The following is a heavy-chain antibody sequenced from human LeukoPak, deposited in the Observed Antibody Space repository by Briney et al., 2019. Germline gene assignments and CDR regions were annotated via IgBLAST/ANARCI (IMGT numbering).Heavy chain of an antibody. CDR1: GYTFTSYA. Sequence: GASVKVSCKASGYTFTSYAMHWVRQAPGQRLEWMGWINAGNGNTKYSQKFQGRVTITRDTSASTAYMELSSLRSEDTAVYYCTRGTHDYGRIERNKPFDYWGQGTLVTVSS. CDR3: TRGTHDYGRIERNKPFDY. J-gene: IGHJ4*02. V-gene: IGHV1-3*01. CDR2: INAGNGNT. D-gene: IGHD4-23*01.